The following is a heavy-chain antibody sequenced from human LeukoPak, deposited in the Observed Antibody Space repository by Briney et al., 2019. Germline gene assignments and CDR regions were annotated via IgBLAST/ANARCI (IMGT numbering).Heavy chain of an antibody. V-gene: IGHV4-39*02. CDR2: IYYSGST. CDR3: ARDGFVVPAAEYYYYMDV. Sequence: SETLSLTCTVSGGSICSSSYYWGWIRQPPGKGLEWIGSIYYSGSTYYNPSLKSRVTISVDTSKNQFSLKLSSVTAADTAVYYCARDGFVVPAAEYYYYMDVWGKGTTVTVSS. D-gene: IGHD2-2*01. CDR1: GGSICSSSYY. J-gene: IGHJ6*03.